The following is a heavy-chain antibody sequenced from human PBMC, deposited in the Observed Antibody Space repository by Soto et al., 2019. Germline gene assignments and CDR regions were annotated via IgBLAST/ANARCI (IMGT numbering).Heavy chain of an antibody. CDR3: AGASMGWYSDFDY. J-gene: IGHJ4*02. D-gene: IGHD6-19*01. CDR2: LNPGGSST. CDR1: GYTFTNYY. Sequence: QVQLVQSGAEVKKPGASVKVSCKASGYTFTNYYMHWVRQAPGQGLEWMGILNPGGSSTDYAQKFQGRGTLTRETFTSTGYLELGILRSGDTAVYYCAGASMGWYSDFDYWGQGTLVTVSS. V-gene: IGHV1-46*01.